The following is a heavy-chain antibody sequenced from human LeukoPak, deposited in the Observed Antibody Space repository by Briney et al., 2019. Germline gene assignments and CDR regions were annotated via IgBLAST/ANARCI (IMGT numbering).Heavy chain of an antibody. D-gene: IGHD3-16*01. J-gene: IGHJ4*02. CDR3: ARPRLGGWRGPFDY. V-gene: IGHV4-31*03. Sequence: SETLSLTCTVSGGSISSGGYYWSWIRQHPGKGLEWIGYIYYSGSTYYNPSLKSRVTISVDTSKNQFSLKLSSVTAADTAVYYCARPRLGGWRGPFDYWGQGTLVTVSS. CDR1: GGSISSGGYY. CDR2: IYYSGST.